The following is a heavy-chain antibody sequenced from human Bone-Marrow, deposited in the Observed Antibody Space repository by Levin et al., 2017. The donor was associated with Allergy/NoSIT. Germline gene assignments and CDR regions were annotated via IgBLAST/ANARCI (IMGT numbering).Heavy chain of an antibody. V-gene: IGHV4-30-4*01. Sequence: SETLSLTCTVFGDSISSGDYYWSWIRQPPGKGLEWIGYIYYSGSTYYNPSLKSRITILLDASRNVFSLRLTSVTAADTAVYYCARDRRGYNYVFDYWGQGTLVTVSS. CDR1: GDSISSGDYY. J-gene: IGHJ4*02. CDR2: IYYSGST. CDR3: ARDRRGYNYVFDY. D-gene: IGHD5-18*01.